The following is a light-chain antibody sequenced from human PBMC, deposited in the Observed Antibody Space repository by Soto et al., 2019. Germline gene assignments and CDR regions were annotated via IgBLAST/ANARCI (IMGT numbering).Light chain of an antibody. CDR1: QSISNW. CDR2: KAS. V-gene: IGKV1-5*03. CDR3: QQYNSYPYT. J-gene: IGKJ2*01. Sequence: DIQMTQSPSTLSASVGDSVTITCRASQSISNWLAWYQQKPGKAPNLLIYKASSLESGVPSRFSGSASGTEFILTISSLQPDDFATYYCQQYNSYPYTFGQGTKLEIK.